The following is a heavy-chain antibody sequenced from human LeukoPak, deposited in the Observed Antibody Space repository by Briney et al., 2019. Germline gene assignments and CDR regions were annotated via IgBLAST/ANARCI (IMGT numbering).Heavy chain of an antibody. D-gene: IGHD2/OR15-2a*01. CDR3: ARGLLEGDYMDV. CDR2: IIPILGIA. V-gene: IGHV1-69*02. Sequence: ASVKVSCKASGGTFSSYTISWVRQAPGQGLEWMGRIIPILGIANYAQKFQGRVTITADKSTSTAYMELSSLRSEDTAVYYCARGLLEGDYMDVWGKGTTVTVSS. J-gene: IGHJ6*03. CDR1: GGTFSSYT.